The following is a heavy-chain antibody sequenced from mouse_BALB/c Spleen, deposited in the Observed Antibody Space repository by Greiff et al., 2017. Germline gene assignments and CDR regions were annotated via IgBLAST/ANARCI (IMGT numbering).Heavy chain of an antibody. V-gene: IGHV1-4*02. CDR1: GYTFTSYT. D-gene: IGHD1-1*01. CDR2: INPSSGYT. J-gene: IGHJ3*01. Sequence: VQLQESAAELARPGASVKMSCKASGYTFTSYTMHWVKQRPGQGLEWIGYINPSSGYTEYNQKFKDKTTLTADKSSSTAYMQLSSLTSEDSAVYYCARTFYGSSRAWFAYWGQGTLVTVSA. CDR3: ARTFYGSSRAWFAY.